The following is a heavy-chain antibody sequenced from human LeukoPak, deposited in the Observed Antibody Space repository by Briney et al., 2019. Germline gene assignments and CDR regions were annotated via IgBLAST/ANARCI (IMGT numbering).Heavy chain of an antibody. V-gene: IGHV1-24*01. Sequence: ASVKVSCKVSGYTLTGLSMHWVRRAPGKGLEWMGGFDPEDGETIYAQKFQGRVTMTEDASTDTTYMELSTLRSEDTAVYYCATLSTSYFDSSGYYSTFLDYWGQGTLVTVSS. CDR2: FDPEDGET. J-gene: IGHJ4*02. CDR3: ATLSTSYFDSSGYYSTFLDY. CDR1: GYTLTGLS. D-gene: IGHD3-22*01.